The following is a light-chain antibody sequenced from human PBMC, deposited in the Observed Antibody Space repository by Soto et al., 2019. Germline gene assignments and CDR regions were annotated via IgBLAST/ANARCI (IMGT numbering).Light chain of an antibody. CDR1: KSVSSN. J-gene: IGKJ4*01. V-gene: IGKV3D-15*01. CDR3: QQYNNLLT. CDR2: GAS. Sequence: EIVMTQSPATLSVSPGERATLSCRASKSVSSNLAWYQQKPGQATRLLIYGASTRATGIPARFSGSASVTEFTLTNSSLQSDDLAVYYCQQYNNLLTFGGGTKEEIK.